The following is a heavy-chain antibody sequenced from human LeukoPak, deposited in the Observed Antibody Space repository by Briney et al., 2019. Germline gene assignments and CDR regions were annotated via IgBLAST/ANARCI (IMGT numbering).Heavy chain of an antibody. CDR2: INPNSGGT. CDR3: ARDNTYYDFWSGYFASCRFDP. V-gene: IGHV1-2*02. Sequence: ASVKVSCKASGYTFTGYYMHWVRQAPGQGLEWMGWINPNSGGTNYAQKFQGRVTMTRDTSISTAYMELSRLRSDDTAVYYCARDNTYYDFWSGYFASCRFDPWGQGTLVTVSS. D-gene: IGHD3-3*01. J-gene: IGHJ5*02. CDR1: GYTFTGYY.